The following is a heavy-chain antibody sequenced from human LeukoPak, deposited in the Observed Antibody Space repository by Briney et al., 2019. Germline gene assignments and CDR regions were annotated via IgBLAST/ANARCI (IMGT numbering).Heavy chain of an antibody. J-gene: IGHJ6*02. Sequence: GGSLRLSCAASGFTFSSYAMSWVRQAPGKGLEWVSAISGSGGSTYYADSVKGRFTISRDNSKNTLYLQMNSLRAEDTAVYYCAKAHQYSSGWYDYYGMDVWGQGTTVTVSS. CDR1: GFTFSSYA. V-gene: IGHV3-23*01. D-gene: IGHD6-19*01. CDR2: ISGSGGST. CDR3: AKAHQYSSGWYDYYGMDV.